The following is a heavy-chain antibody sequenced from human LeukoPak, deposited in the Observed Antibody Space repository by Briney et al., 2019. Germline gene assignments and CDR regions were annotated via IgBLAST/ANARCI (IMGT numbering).Heavy chain of an antibody. CDR2: IYYSGST. CDR1: GGSISSSSYY. V-gene: IGHV4-39*07. D-gene: IGHD5-18*01. J-gene: IGHJ4*02. CDR3: ARDHVDTFMVYDY. Sequence: PSETLSLTCTVPGGSISSSSYYWGWIRQPPGKGLEWIGSIYYSGSTNYNPSLKSRVTISVDTSKNQFSLKLSSVTAADTAVYYCARDHVDTFMVYDYWGQGILVTVSS.